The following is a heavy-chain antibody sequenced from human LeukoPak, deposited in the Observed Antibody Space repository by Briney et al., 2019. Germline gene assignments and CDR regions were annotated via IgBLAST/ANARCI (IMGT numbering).Heavy chain of an antibody. D-gene: IGHD2-2*01. V-gene: IGHV3-21*01. J-gene: IGHJ4*02. Sequence: NSGGSLRLSCAASGFTFSSYSMNWVRQAPGKGLEWVSSISSSSSYIYYADPVKGRFTISRDNAKNSLYLQMNSLRAEDTAVYYCAGVPAAKLADDYWGQGTLVTVSS. CDR1: GFTFSSYS. CDR3: AGVPAAKLADDY. CDR2: ISSSSSYI.